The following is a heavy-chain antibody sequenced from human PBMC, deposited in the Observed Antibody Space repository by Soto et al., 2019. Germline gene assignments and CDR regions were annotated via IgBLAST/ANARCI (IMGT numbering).Heavy chain of an antibody. D-gene: IGHD1-1*01. Sequence: QLQLQESGPGLVKPSETLSLTCSISGGSITSTSYYWGWIRQPPGKGPEWIGTIYFGGRTYYNPSLKSRVTISVDTSKNQFSLKVNSVTAADTAMYYCARHPPQQLLDNYFDYWGQGTLVTVSS. CDR1: GGSITSTSYY. V-gene: IGHV4-39*01. J-gene: IGHJ4*02. CDR3: ARHPPQQLLDNYFDY. CDR2: IYFGGRT.